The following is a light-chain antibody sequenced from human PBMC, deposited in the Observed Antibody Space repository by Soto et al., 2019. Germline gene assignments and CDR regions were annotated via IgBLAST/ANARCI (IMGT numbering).Light chain of an antibody. V-gene: IGKV3-20*01. J-gene: IGKJ1*01. CDR2: GVS. CDR3: YQYGSTPRT. CDR1: PSVTNNQ. Sequence: EIVLTQSPGTLSLSPGERAPLSCRASPSVTNNQFAWFRQKPGQAPRLLIWGVSNRATGIPARFSGSGSGTDFTLTISRLEPEDFVVFYRYQYGSTPRTFGQGTKVDIK.